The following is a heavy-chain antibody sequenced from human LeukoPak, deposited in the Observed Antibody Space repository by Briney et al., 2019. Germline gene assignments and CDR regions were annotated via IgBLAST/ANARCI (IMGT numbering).Heavy chain of an antibody. J-gene: IGHJ4*02. CDR2: IYYSGST. CDR1: GGSISSYY. Sequence: PSETLSLTCTVSGGSISSYYWNWIRQPPGKELEWIGYIYYSGSTNYNPSLKSRVTISVDTSKNQFSLKLSSVTAADTAVYYCARHGTISSESYFDYWGQGALVTVSS. D-gene: IGHD1-14*01. V-gene: IGHV4-59*01. CDR3: ARHGTISSESYFDY.